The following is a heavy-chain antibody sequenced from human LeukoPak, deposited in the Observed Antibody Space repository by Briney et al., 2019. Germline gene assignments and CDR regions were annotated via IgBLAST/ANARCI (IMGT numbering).Heavy chain of an antibody. J-gene: IGHJ4*02. CDR1: GFTFSSYW. Sequence: GGSLRLSCAASGFTFSSYWMHWVRHAPGKGLVWVSRINSDGSTTSYADSVKGRFTISRDNAKNSLYLQMNSLRAEDTAVYFCGSPRRGYWGQGTLVTVSS. CDR2: INSDGSTT. V-gene: IGHV3-74*01. CDR3: GSPRRGY. D-gene: IGHD1-26*01.